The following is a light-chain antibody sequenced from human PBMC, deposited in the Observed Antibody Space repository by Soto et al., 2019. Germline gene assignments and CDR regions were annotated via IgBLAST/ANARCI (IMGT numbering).Light chain of an antibody. CDR3: SSYEDSSILM. CDR2: EVS. J-gene: IGLJ3*02. CDR1: SSDIGYYNY. V-gene: IGLV2-14*01. Sequence: QSALTQPASVSGSPGQSITISCTGNSSDIGYYNYVSWYQQHPGKAPKVIIYEVSNRPSGVSDRFSGSKSGNTASLTISGLQAEDEGDYYCSSYEDSSILMFGGGTKLTVL.